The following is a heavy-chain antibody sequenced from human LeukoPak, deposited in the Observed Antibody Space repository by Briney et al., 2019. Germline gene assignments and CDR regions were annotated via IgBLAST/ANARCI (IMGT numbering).Heavy chain of an antibody. Sequence: GGSLRLSCAASGFTFSNYAMHWVRQAPGKGLEWVSYISSGSNTIYYADSVKGRFTISRDNAKNSLYLQMNSLRAEDTAVYYCARSNLLWFGESVDSGFDYWGQGTLVTVS. J-gene: IGHJ4*02. CDR3: ARSNLLWFGESVDSGFDY. CDR1: GFTFSNYA. V-gene: IGHV3-48*04. CDR2: ISSGSNTI. D-gene: IGHD3-10*01.